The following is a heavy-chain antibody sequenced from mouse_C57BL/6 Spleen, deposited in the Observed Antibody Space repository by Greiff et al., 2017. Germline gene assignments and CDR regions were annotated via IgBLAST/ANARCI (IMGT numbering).Heavy chain of an antibody. Sequence: QFKLQQSGAELMKPGASVKLSCKATGSTFTGYWLEWVKQRPGHGLEWIGEILPGSGSPNYNEKFKGKAPFTADTSSNPAYMQLISLTNEDSAIYYCARLGYYDSWFAYWGQGTLVTVSA. J-gene: IGHJ3*01. V-gene: IGHV1-9*01. CDR2: ILPGSGSP. D-gene: IGHD1-1*02. CDR3: ARLGYYDSWFAY. CDR1: GSTFTGYW.